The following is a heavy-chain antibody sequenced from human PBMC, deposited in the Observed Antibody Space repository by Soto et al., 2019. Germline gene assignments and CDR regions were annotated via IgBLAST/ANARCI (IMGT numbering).Heavy chain of an antibody. CDR3: ARGYSSSWQEGWFDP. Sequence: SETLSLTCTVSGGSISSSSYYWGWIRQPPGKGLEWIGSIYYSGSTYYNPSLKSRVTISVDTSKNQFSLKLSSVTAADTAVYYCARGYSSSWQEGWFDPWGQGTLVTVSS. J-gene: IGHJ5*02. CDR1: GGSISSSSYY. V-gene: IGHV4-39*07. CDR2: IYYSGST. D-gene: IGHD6-13*01.